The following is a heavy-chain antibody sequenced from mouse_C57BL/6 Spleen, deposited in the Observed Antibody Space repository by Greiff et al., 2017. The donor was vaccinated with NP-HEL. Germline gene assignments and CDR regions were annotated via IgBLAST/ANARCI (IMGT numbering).Heavy chain of an antibody. CDR1: GFTFSSYA. Sequence: EVQRVESGGGLVKPGGSLKLSCAASGFTFSSYAMSWVRQTPEKRLEWVATISDGGSYTYYPDNVKGRFTISRDNAKNNLYLQMSHLKSEDTAMYYCAREGVPIYDGYYGFAYWGQGTLVTVSA. CDR2: ISDGGSYT. J-gene: IGHJ3*01. CDR3: AREGVPIYDGYYGFAY. D-gene: IGHD2-3*01. V-gene: IGHV5-4*01.